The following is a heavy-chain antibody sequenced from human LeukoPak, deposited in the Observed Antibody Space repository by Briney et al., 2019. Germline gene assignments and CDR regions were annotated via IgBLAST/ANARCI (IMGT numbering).Heavy chain of an antibody. CDR1: GFTFSSYT. V-gene: IGHV3-23*01. D-gene: IGHD3-10*01. Sequence: GGSLRLSCAASGFTFSSYTMTWVRRAPGKGLEWVSSIIGSSSATYYADSVKGRFTISRDNSKYTLYLQMNSLRADDTALYYCVKVLASGDAFDIWGQGTMVIVSS. CDR3: VKVLASGDAFDI. J-gene: IGHJ3*02. CDR2: IIGSSSAT.